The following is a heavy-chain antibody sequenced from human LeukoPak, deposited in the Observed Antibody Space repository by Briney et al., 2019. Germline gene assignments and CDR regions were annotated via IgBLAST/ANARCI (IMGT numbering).Heavy chain of an antibody. CDR1: GFTFSSYS. Sequence: GGSLRLSCAASGFTFSSYSMNWVRQAPGKGLEWVSTITSSSSYINYADSVKGRFTISRDNAKNSLYLQMNSLRAEDTAVYYCARERAATEFDYWGQGTLVTVSS. D-gene: IGHD2-15*01. CDR3: ARERAATEFDY. CDR2: ITSSSSYI. J-gene: IGHJ4*02. V-gene: IGHV3-21*01.